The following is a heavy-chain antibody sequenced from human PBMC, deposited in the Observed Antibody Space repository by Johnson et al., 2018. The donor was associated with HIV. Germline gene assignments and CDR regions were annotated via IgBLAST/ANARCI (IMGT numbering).Heavy chain of an antibody. CDR3: ARGYYYDGSGSTAGAFDI. CDR2: ISYDGSNK. Sequence: QVQLVESGGGVVQPGRSLRLSCAASGFTFSTSGMHWVRQAPGKGMEWVAVISYDGSNKYYADSVKGRFTISRDNSKNKLYLQMNSLTAEDTAVYYCARGYYYDGSGSTAGAFDIWGQGTMVTVSS. D-gene: IGHD3-22*01. CDR1: GFTFSTSG. J-gene: IGHJ3*02. V-gene: IGHV3-30*03.